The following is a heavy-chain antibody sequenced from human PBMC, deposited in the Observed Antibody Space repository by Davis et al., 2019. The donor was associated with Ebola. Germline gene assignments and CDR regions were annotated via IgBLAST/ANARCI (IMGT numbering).Heavy chain of an antibody. J-gene: IGHJ4*02. CDR1: GFMFSNYW. CDR3: VRDGWGSLFDY. CDR2: IKEDGSVK. Sequence: GESLKTPCAASGFMFSNYWMAWGRQAPGKGLEWVAHIKEDGSVKDYVDSVKGRFTISRDNAKKSVYLQMNSLRVEDTAVYYCVRDGWGSLFDYWGQGTRVTVSS. D-gene: IGHD7-27*01. V-gene: IGHV3-7*03.